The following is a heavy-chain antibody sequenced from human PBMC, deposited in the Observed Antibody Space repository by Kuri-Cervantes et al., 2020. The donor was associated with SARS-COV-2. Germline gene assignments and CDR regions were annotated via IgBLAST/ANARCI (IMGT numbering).Heavy chain of an antibody. Sequence: GESLKISCAASGFTFSSYAMHWVRQAPGKGLEWVAVISYDGSNKDYTASGKGRFTISRDNSQNTLYLQMKSLRTEDTAVYYCARDQYYYYGMDVWGQGTTVTVSS. V-gene: IGHV3-30-3*01. CDR3: ARDQYYYYGMDV. J-gene: IGHJ6*02. CDR1: GFTFSSYA. CDR2: ISYDGSNK.